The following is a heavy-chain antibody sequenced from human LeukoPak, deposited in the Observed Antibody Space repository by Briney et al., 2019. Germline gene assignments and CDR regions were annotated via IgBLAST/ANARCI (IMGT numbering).Heavy chain of an antibody. V-gene: IGHV1-2*02. CDR2: INPNSGGT. CDR3: TRALGSDY. CDR1: GYTFTDYY. Sequence: GASVKVSCKASGYTFTDYYMNWVRQAPGQGLEWMGWINPNSGGTNYAQKFQGRVTMTRDTSITTAYMELSSLRSDDTAVYYCTRALGSDYWGQGTLVTVSS. D-gene: IGHD1-26*01. J-gene: IGHJ4*02.